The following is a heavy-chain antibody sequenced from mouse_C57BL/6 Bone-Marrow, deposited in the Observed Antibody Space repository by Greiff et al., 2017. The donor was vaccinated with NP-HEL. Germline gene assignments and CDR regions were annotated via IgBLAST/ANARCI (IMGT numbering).Heavy chain of an antibody. V-gene: IGHV1-19*01. CDR2: INPYNGGT. CDR3: ARSGNYPGCFGY. D-gene: IGHD2-1*01. J-gene: IGHJ2*01. CDR1: GYTFTDYY. Sequence: EVQLQQSGPVLVKPGASVKMSCKASGYTFTDYYMNWVKQSHGKSLEWIGVINPYNGGTSYNQKFKGKATLTVDKSSSTAYMELNSLTSEDSAVYYYARSGNYPGCFGYWGQGTTLTVSS.